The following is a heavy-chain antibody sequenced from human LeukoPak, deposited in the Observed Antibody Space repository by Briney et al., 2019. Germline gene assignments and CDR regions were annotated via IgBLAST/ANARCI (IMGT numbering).Heavy chain of an antibody. CDR3: AKGSYYYDSADCLDY. CDR1: GFTFSSYA. J-gene: IGHJ4*02. D-gene: IGHD3-22*01. Sequence: GGSLRLSCAASGFTFSSYAMSWVRQAPGKGLEWVSTLSGSGGNTYYADSVKGRVTISRDNSKNTLYLQMNSLRAEDTAVYHCAKGSYYYDSADCLDYWGQGTLVTVSS. CDR2: LSGSGGNT. V-gene: IGHV3-23*01.